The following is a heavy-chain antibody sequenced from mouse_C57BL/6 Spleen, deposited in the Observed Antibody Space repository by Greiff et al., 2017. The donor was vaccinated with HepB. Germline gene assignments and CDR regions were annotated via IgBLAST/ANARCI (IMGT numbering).Heavy chain of an antibody. Sequence: QVQLKQPGAELVMPGASVKLSCKASGYTFTSYWMHWVKQRPGQGLEWIGEIDPSDSYTNYNQKFKGKSTLTVDKSSSTAYMQLSSLTSEDSAVYYCASSLPGGGDYWGQGTTLTVSS. J-gene: IGHJ2*01. CDR1: GYTFTSYW. CDR2: IDPSDSYT. V-gene: IGHV1-69*01. CDR3: ASSLPGGGDY.